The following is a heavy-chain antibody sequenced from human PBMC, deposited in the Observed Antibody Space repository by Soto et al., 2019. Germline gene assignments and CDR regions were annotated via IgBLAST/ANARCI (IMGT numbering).Heavy chain of an antibody. D-gene: IGHD2-15*01. V-gene: IGHV1-18*01. CDR3: ARYCSGGSCYSYYSDY. J-gene: IGHJ4*02. CDR1: GYTFTSYG. CDR2: ISAYNGNT. Sequence: GASVKVSCKASGYTFTSYGISWVRQAPGQGLEWMGWISAYNGNTNYAQKLQGRVTMTTDTSTSTAYMELRSLRSDDTAVYYCARYCSGGSCYSYYSDYWGKGTLVTVSS.